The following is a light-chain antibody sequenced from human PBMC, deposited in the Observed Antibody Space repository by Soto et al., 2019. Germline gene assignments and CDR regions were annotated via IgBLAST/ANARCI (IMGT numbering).Light chain of an antibody. J-gene: IGLJ1*01. CDR3: SSYTSSTPLYV. CDR2: DVS. Sequence: SVLTQPAPLSGSPGQSITISSPGTSSDVGGYNYVSWYQQHPGKAPKLMIYDVSNRPSGVSNRFSGSKSGNTASLTISGLQAEDEADYYCSSYTSSTPLYVFGTGTKVTVL. V-gene: IGLV2-14*01. CDR1: SSDVGGYNY.